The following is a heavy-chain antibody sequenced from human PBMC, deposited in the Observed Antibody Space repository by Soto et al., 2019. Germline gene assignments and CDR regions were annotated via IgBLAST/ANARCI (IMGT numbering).Heavy chain of an antibody. V-gene: IGHV3-13*05. Sequence: GGSLRLSCAASGFTFSSYDMHWVRQATGKGLEWVSAIGTAGDPYYPGSVKGRFTISRENAKNTLYLQMNSLRSGDTAVYYCARVKAYDAFDIWGQGTMVTVSS. CDR3: ARVKAYDAFDI. CDR1: GFTFSSYD. CDR2: IGTAGDP. J-gene: IGHJ3*02.